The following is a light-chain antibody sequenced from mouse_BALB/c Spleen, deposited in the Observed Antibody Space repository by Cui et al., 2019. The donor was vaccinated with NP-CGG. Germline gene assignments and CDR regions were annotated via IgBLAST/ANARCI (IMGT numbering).Light chain of an antibody. Sequence: QAVVTQESALTTSPGETVTLTCRSSTGAGTTSNYANWVQEKPDHLFTGLIGDTNNRAPGVPARFSGSLIGDKAALTITGAQTEDEAIYFCALWYSNHWVFGGGTKLTVL. CDR3: ALWYSNHWV. J-gene: IGLJ1*01. CDR2: DTN. V-gene: IGLV1*01. CDR1: TGAGTTSNY.